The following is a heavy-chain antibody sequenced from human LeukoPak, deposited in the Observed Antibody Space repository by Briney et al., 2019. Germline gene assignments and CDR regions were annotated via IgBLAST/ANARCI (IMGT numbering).Heavy chain of an antibody. CDR3: ARRYTASPGERFDY. J-gene: IGHJ4*02. CDR2: IYSSGNT. CDR1: GGSISNYY. Sequence: PSETLSPTCTVSGGSISNYYWTWIRQPPGKGLEWIGYIYSSGNTNYNTSLNSRATISLDTSKNQFSLILRSLTAADTAVYYCARRYTASPGERFDYWGQGTLVTVSS. D-gene: IGHD2-2*02. V-gene: IGHV4-59*08.